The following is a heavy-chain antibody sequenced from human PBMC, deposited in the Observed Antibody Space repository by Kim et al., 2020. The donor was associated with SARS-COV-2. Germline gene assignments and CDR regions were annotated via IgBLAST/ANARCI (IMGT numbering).Heavy chain of an antibody. CDR2: ISWNSGSI. D-gene: IGHD2-2*01. Sequence: GGSLRLSCAASGFTFDDYAMHWVRQAPGKGLEWVSGISWNSGSIGYADSVKGRFTISRDNAKNSLYLQMNSLRAEDTALYYCAKDMVGYCSSTSCYREGPGRYYYYGMDVWGQGTTVTVSS. V-gene: IGHV3-9*01. CDR1: GFTFDDYA. J-gene: IGHJ6*02. CDR3: AKDMVGYCSSTSCYREGPGRYYYYGMDV.